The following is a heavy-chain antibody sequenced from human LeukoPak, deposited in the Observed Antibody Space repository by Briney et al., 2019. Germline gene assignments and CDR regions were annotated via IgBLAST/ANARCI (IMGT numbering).Heavy chain of an antibody. CDR3: ARDSGGPDGGQYYFDS. V-gene: IGHV3-66*01. J-gene: IGHJ4*02. D-gene: IGHD1-14*01. Sequence: GSLRLSCAASGFTVSSNYMSWVRQAPGRGLEWVSLIYSGGDTYYADSVKGRFTISRDNSQNTLYLQMNSLRAEDTAVYYCARDSGGPDGGQYYFDSWGLGTLVTVSS. CDR2: IYSGGDT. CDR1: GFTVSSNY.